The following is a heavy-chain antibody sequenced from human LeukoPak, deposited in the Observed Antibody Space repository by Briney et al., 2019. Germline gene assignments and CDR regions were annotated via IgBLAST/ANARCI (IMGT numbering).Heavy chain of an antibody. D-gene: IGHD3-10*01. J-gene: IGHJ4*02. V-gene: IGHV3-66*02. CDR3: AKAELLWFGELSFDY. CDR1: GFTVSSNY. Sequence: GGSLRLSCAASGFTVSSNYMSWVRRAPGKGLEWVSLIYSDGSTYYADSVRGRFTISRDNSKNTLYLQMNSLRAEDTAVYYCAKAELLWFGELSFDYWGQGTLVTVSS. CDR2: IYSDGST.